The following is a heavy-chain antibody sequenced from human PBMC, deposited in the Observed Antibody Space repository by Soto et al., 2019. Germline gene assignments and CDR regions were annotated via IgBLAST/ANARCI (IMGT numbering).Heavy chain of an antibody. Sequence: PGGSLRLSCAASGFTSSDYYMSWIRQAPGKGLEWVSYISSSGSTIYYADSVKGRFTISRDNAKNSLYLQMNSLRAEDTAVYYCARELGSTYYDFWSGHPVGMDVWGQGTTVTVSS. CDR3: ARELGSTYYDFWSGHPVGMDV. CDR1: GFTSSDYY. J-gene: IGHJ6*02. CDR2: ISSSGSTI. D-gene: IGHD3-3*01. V-gene: IGHV3-11*01.